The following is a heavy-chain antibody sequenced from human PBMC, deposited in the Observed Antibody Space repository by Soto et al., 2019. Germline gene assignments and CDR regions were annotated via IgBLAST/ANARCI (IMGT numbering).Heavy chain of an antibody. V-gene: IGHV4-59*08. CDR3: AKNWNWGSLVH. Sequence: AETLALTCTVSGASLSTDYWIWIRQSPGKGLEWIGFIYYGGSTNYNPSLKSRVTIYVDTPKNQFSLKLSSVTAADTAVYYCAKNWNWGSLVHWGQGTLVTGSS. J-gene: IGHJ4*02. D-gene: IGHD7-27*01. CDR1: GASLSTDY. CDR2: IYYGGST.